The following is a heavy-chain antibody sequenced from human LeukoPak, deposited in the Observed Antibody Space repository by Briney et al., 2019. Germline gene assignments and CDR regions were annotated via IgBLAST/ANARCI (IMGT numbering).Heavy chain of an antibody. CDR2: IYYSGST. Sequence: SETLSLTCTVSGGSISSYYWSWIRQPPGKGLEWVGYIYYSGSTNYNPSLKSRVTISVDTSKNQFSLKLSSVTAADTAVYYCARDKVGYCSSTSCYGYYYYYYMDVWGKGTTVTVSS. CDR3: ARDKVGYCSSTSCYGYYYYYYMDV. J-gene: IGHJ6*03. CDR1: GGSISSYY. V-gene: IGHV4-59*12. D-gene: IGHD2-2*01.